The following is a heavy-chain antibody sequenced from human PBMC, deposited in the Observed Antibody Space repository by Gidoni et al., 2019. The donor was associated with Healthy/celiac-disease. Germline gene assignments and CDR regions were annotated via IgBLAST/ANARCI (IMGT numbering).Heavy chain of an antibody. CDR2: ISWNSGSI. D-gene: IGHD3-3*01. V-gene: IGHV3-9*01. CDR3: AKDISGYYFNYYYYYGMDV. Sequence: EVQLVESGGGLVQPGRSLRLSCAASGFTFDDYAMHWVRQAPGKGLEWVSGISWNSGSIGYADSVKGRFTISRDNAKNSLYLQMNSLRAEDTALYYCAKDISGYYFNYYYYYGMDVWGQGTTVTVSS. J-gene: IGHJ6*02. CDR1: GFTFDDYA.